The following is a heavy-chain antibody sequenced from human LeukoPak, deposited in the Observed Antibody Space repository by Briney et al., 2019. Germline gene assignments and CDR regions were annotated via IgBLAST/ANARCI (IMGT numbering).Heavy chain of an antibody. CDR3: VRELAGGYFDY. D-gene: IGHD4-23*01. V-gene: IGHV1-46*01. J-gene: IGHJ4*02. CDR1: GYTFSNYY. Sequence: EASVKVSCKASGYTFSNYYIHWVRQAPGQGLEWMGKINPSGGRTVYAQKFQGRVTVTRDTSTSTVYMDLSSLRSEDAAVYYCVRELAGGYFDYWGQGTLVTVSS. CDR2: INPSGGRT.